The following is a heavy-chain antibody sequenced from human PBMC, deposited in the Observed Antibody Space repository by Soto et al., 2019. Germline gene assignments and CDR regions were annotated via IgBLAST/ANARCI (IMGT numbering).Heavy chain of an antibody. Sequence: QVQLVQSGAEVKKPGPSVKVSCKASGGTFSSYTISWVRQAPGQGLEWMGRIIPTLGVANYAQKLQGRVTITADKSTTTAYMDLSSLRSEDTAVYYCATGAGGVGYYYYHMDVWGKGTAVTVSS. V-gene: IGHV1-69*02. D-gene: IGHD3-10*01. CDR3: ATGAGGVGYYYYHMDV. CDR2: IIPTLGVA. CDR1: GGTFSSYT. J-gene: IGHJ6*03.